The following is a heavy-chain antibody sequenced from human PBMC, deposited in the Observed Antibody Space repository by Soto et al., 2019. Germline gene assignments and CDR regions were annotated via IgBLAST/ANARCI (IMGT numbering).Heavy chain of an antibody. CDR1: GYTFTGYY. CDR2: INPNSGGT. V-gene: IGHV1-2*04. Sequence: QVQLVQSGAEVKKPGASVKVSCKASGYTFTGYYMHWVRQAPGQGLEWMGWINPNSGGTNYAQKFRGWVTMTRDTSISTAYMELSRLRSDDTAVYYCARSDIVVVPAASQYAFDIWGQGTMVTVSS. CDR3: ARSDIVVVPAASQYAFDI. J-gene: IGHJ3*02. D-gene: IGHD2-2*01.